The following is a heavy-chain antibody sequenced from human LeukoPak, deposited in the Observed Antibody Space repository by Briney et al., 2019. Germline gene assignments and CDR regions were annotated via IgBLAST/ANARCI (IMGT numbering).Heavy chain of an antibody. J-gene: IGHJ4*02. D-gene: IGHD6-19*01. Sequence: GGSLRLFCAASGFTFSSYAMNWVRQAPGKGLEWVSYISSSGNTIYYADSVKGRFPVSRDNAKNSLYLQMNSLRAEDTAVYYCARVSNSGWDFDYWGQGTLVTVSS. V-gene: IGHV3-48*03. CDR1: GFTFSSYA. CDR2: ISSSGNTI. CDR3: ARVSNSGWDFDY.